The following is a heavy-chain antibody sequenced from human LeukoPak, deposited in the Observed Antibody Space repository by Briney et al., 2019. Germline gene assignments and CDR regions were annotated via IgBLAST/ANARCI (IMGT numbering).Heavy chain of an antibody. Sequence: GGSLRLSCAASGFTFSSYWMSWVRQAPGTGLEWVANIKQDGSEKYYVDSVKGRFTISRDNAKNSLYLQMNSLRAEDTAVYYCARDRYGGPDNYYYYYGMDVWGQGTTVTVSS. CDR1: GFTFSSYW. CDR3: ARDRYGGPDNYYYYYGMDV. V-gene: IGHV3-7*01. J-gene: IGHJ6*02. D-gene: IGHD1-26*01. CDR2: IKQDGSEK.